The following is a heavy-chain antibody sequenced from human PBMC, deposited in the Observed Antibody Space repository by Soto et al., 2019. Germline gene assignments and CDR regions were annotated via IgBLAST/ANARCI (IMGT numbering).Heavy chain of an antibody. D-gene: IGHD3-3*01. CDR3: ARGGSENDFWSGYYGRMDV. CDR2: IIPIFGTA. Sequence: SVKVSCKASGGTFSSYAISWVRQAPGQGLEWMGGIIPIFGTANYAQKFQGRATITADKSTSTAYMELSSLRSEDTAVYYCARGGSENDFWSGYYGRMDVWGQGTTVTVSS. V-gene: IGHV1-69*06. CDR1: GGTFSSYA. J-gene: IGHJ6*02.